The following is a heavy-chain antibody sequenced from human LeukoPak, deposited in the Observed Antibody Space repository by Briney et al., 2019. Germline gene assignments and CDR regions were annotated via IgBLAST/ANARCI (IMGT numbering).Heavy chain of an antibody. D-gene: IGHD3-9*01. CDR1: GFTFSSYE. CDR3: ARDSLLRYFDWLPQPYSYYYGMDV. CDR2: ISSSGSTI. J-gene: IGHJ6*02. Sequence: GGSLRLSCAASGFTFSSYEMNWVRQAPGKGLEWVSYISSSGSTIYYADSVKGQFTISRDNAKNSLYLQMNSLRAEDTAVYYCARDSLLRYFDWLPQPYSYYYGMDVWGQGTTVTVSS. V-gene: IGHV3-48*03.